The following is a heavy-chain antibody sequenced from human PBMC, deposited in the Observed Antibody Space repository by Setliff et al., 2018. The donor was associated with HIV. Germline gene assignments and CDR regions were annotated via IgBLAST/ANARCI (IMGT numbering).Heavy chain of an antibody. CDR1: GYTFTNNA. J-gene: IGHJ3*02. CDR2: INAGNGNT. Sequence: ASVKVSCKASGYTFTNNAIHWLRQAPGQRLEWMGWINAGNGNTKYSQEFQGRVTITRDTPASTAYMELSSLRSEDMAVYYCARESGDAFDIWGQGTMVTVSS. V-gene: IGHV1-3*03. CDR3: ARESGDAFDI.